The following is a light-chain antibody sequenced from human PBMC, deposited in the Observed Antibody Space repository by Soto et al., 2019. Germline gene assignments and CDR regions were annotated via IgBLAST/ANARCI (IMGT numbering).Light chain of an antibody. CDR3: ASWDTSLSVAM. CDR2: DND. CDR1: TPNVGTKH. V-gene: IGLV1-51*01. Sequence: QSVLTQPPSVSAAPGQRVTISCSGSTPNVGTKHVSWYQQFPGTVPKVLIYDNDKRRAGIPNRFSGSRSGTSATLAITGLQAGDEADYYCASWDTSLSVAMFGGGTKLTVL. J-gene: IGLJ3*02.